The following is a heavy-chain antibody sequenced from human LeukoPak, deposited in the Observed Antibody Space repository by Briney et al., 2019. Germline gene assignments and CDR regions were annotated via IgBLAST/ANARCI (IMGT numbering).Heavy chain of an antibody. CDR1: GFTFTSYA. D-gene: IGHD1-26*01. J-gene: IGHJ4*02. Sequence: GGSLRLSCAASGFTFTSYAMSSVRQAPEQRLEAFSTISGSGGGTYYADSVKGRFTISRDDSKSTLYLQMNSLRAEDTAVYYCAKDLGRYRNNYFDCWGQGTLITVSS. CDR2: ISGSGGGT. CDR3: AKDLGRYRNNYFDC. V-gene: IGHV3-23*01.